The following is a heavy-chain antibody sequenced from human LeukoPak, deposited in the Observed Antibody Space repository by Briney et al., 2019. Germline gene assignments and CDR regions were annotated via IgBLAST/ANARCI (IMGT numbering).Heavy chain of an antibody. D-gene: IGHD3-10*01. Sequence: SETLSLTCTVSGGSISSSNCYWGWIRQPPGKGLEWIGNIYYSGSTHYNPSLKSRVTISVDTSKNQFSLRLSSVTAADTAVYYCARREYGSGIDWGQGTLVTVSS. V-gene: IGHV4-39*01. J-gene: IGHJ4*02. CDR2: IYYSGST. CDR3: ARREYGSGID. CDR1: GGSISSSNCY.